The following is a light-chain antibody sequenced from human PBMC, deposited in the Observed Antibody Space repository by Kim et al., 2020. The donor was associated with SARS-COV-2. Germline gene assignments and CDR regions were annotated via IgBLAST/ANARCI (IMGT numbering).Light chain of an antibody. CDR1: QSISNY. Sequence: ASEQDRVTITSRASQSISNYLNWYQQQPGKAHPKLLIYAASSLQSGVPSRFSGSGSGTDFTLTISSLQPEDFATYYCQQYNSYQYTFGQGTKLEI. CDR2: AAS. J-gene: IGKJ2*01. V-gene: IGKV1-39*01. CDR3: QQYNSYQYT.